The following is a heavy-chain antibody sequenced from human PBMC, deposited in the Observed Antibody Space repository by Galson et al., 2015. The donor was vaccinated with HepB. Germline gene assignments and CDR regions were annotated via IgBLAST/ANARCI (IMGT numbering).Heavy chain of an antibody. CDR2: ISGGSSYI. J-gene: IGHJ4*02. Sequence: SLRLSCAASGFMFNRCSMSWVRQSPGKGLEWLSNISGGSSYIYDADSVKGRFTISRDNARNSLYLQMNSLRAEDTAVYYCVRAAFSGTWYAPGDFWGQGTLVTVSS. CDR3: VRAAFSGTWYAPGDF. V-gene: IGHV3-21*01. CDR1: GFMFNRCS. D-gene: IGHD6-13*01.